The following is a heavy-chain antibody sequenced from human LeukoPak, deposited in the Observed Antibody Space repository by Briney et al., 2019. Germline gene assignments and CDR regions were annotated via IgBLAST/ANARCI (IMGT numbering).Heavy chain of an antibody. CDR1: GGSTSSYY. CDR2: IYTSGST. V-gene: IGHV4-4*07. Sequence: KPSETLSLTCTVSGGSTSSYYWSWIRQPAGKGLERIGRIYTSGSTNYNPSLKSRVTMSVDTSKNQFSLKLSSVTAADTAVYYCARCSTGTYYYYYYMDVWGKGTTVTVSS. J-gene: IGHJ6*03. D-gene: IGHD1-1*01. CDR3: ARCSTGTYYYYYYMDV.